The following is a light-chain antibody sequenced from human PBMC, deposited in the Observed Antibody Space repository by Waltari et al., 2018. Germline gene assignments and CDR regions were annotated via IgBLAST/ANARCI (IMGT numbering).Light chain of an antibody. CDR1: QSVLSRFNNNHY. CDR3: QQYYTAPLT. J-gene: IGKJ4*01. CDR2: WAF. Sequence: DIVITQYPDSLAVSLGERTTINCKFSQSVLSRFNNNHYLAWYQQKPGQPPKLLIYWAFTRESGVPDRFSGSGSGTDFTLTISSLQAEDVAVYYCQQYYTAPLTFGGGTKVEIK. V-gene: IGKV4-1*01.